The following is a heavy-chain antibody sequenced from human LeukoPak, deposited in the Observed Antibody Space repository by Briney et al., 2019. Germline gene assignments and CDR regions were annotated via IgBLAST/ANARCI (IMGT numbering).Heavy chain of an antibody. V-gene: IGHV1-8*03. CDR2: MNPNSGNT. Sequence: ASVKVSCKASGYTFTSYDINWVRQAAGQGLEWMGWMNPNSGNTGYAQKFQGRVTITRNTSISTAYMELSSLRSEDTAVYYCARARRDCSSTSCYYYMDVWGKGTTVTVSS. J-gene: IGHJ6*03. CDR1: GYTFTSYD. CDR3: ARARRDCSSTSCYYYMDV. D-gene: IGHD2-2*01.